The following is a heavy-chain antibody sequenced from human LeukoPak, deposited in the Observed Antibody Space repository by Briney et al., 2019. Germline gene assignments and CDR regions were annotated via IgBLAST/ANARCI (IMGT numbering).Heavy chain of an antibody. Sequence: GGSLRLSCAASGFTFSSYAMSWVRQAPGKGLEWVSYISSSSSTIYYADSVKGRFTISRDNAKNSLYLQMNSLRAEDTAVYYCARVSNAYDYYYMDVWGKGTTVTVSS. J-gene: IGHJ6*03. CDR2: ISSSSSTI. CDR1: GFTFSSYA. V-gene: IGHV3-48*01. D-gene: IGHD2-8*01. CDR3: ARVSNAYDYYYMDV.